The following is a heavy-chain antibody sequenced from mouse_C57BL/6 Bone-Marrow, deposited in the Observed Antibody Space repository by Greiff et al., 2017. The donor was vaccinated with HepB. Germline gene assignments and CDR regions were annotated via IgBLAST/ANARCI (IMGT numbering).Heavy chain of an antibody. J-gene: IGHJ1*03. CDR3: VRHDYDVSFYWYFDV. Sequence: EVKLVESGGGLVQPKGSLKLSCAASGFSFNTYAMNWVRQAPGKGLEWVARIRSKSNNYATYYADSVKDRFTISRDDSESMLYLQMNNLKTEDTAMYYCVRHDYDVSFYWYFDVWGTGTTVTVSS. CDR2: IRSKSNNYAT. CDR1: GFSFNTYA. V-gene: IGHV10-1*01. D-gene: IGHD2-4*01.